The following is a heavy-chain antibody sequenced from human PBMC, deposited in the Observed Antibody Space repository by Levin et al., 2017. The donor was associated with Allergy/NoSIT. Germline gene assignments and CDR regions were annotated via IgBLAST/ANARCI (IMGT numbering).Heavy chain of an antibody. CDR1: GFSLNSFEEG. Sequence: SGPTLVKPTETLTLTCTVSGFSLNSFEEGVGWIRQPPGEALEWLGIIYGNGDQRNRASLESRLTITKDTSKNQVVLTMTNMDPVDTATYYCTHRRGRGNRGWRAFDIWGPGTMVTVSS. V-gene: IGHV2-5*01. J-gene: IGHJ3*02. CDR3: THRRGRGNRGWRAFDI. CDR2: IYGNGDQ. D-gene: IGHD6-19*01.